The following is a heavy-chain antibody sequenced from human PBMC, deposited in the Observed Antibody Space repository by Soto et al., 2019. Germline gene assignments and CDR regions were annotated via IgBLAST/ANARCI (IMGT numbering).Heavy chain of an antibody. Sequence: QVQLVESGGGVVQPGRSLRLSCAASGFTFSSYGMHWVRQAPGKGLEWVAVIWYDGSNKYYADSVKGRFTISRDNSTNLLYXQMNSLRAEDTAVDYCARAYCSGGSCPPYYYGMDVWGQGTTVTVSS. V-gene: IGHV3-33*01. CDR3: ARAYCSGGSCPPYYYGMDV. CDR2: IWYDGSNK. J-gene: IGHJ6*02. D-gene: IGHD2-15*01. CDR1: GFTFSSYG.